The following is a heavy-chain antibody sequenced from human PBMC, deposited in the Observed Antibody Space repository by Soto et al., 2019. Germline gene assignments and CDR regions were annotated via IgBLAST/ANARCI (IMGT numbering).Heavy chain of an antibody. CDR1: GFTFSSYA. D-gene: IGHD6-6*01. Sequence: EVQLLESGGGLVQPGGSLRLSCAASGFTFSSYAMSWVRQAPGKGLEWVSAISGSGGSTYYADSVKGRFTISRDNSKNTLYLQMNSLRAEDTAVYYCATDKKLIEQLGVNWFDPWGQGTLVTVSS. J-gene: IGHJ5*02. V-gene: IGHV3-23*01. CDR3: ATDKKLIEQLGVNWFDP. CDR2: ISGSGGST.